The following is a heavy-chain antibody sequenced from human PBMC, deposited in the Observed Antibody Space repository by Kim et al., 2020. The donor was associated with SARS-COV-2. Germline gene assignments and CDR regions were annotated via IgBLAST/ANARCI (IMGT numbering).Heavy chain of an antibody. CDR3: ARVGIVGATLCYFDY. CDR2: INPSGGST. CDR1: GYTFTSYY. V-gene: IGHV1-46*01. J-gene: IGHJ4*02. D-gene: IGHD1-26*01. Sequence: ASVKVSCKASGYTFTSYYMHWVRQAPGQGLEWMGIINPSGGSTSYAQKFQGRVTMTRDTSTSTVYMELSSLRSEDTAVYYCARVGIVGATLCYFDYWGQGTLVTVSS.